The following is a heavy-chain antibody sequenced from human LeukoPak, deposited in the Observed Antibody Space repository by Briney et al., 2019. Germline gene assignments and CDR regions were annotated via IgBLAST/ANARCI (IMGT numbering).Heavy chain of an antibody. CDR1: GCTFSSYA. D-gene: IGHD6-6*01. Sequence: GASVKVSCKASGCTFSSYAISWVRQAPGQGLEWMGRIIPILGIANYAQKFQGRVTITADKSTSTAYMELSSLRSEDTAVYYCARQYSSSSDYWGQGTLVTVSS. CDR3: ARQYSSSSDY. CDR2: IIPILGIA. V-gene: IGHV1-69*04. J-gene: IGHJ4*02.